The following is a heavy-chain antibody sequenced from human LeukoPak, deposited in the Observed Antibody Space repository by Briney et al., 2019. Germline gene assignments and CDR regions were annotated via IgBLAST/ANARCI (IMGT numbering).Heavy chain of an antibody. CDR2: ISGSGGST. CDR3: AKSLTDIVATIRSGADY. D-gene: IGHD5-12*01. Sequence: PGGSLRLSCAASGFTFSSYATSWVRQAPGKGLEWVSGISGSGGSTSYADSVKGRFTISRDNSKNTLILQMNSLRVEDTAVYYCAKSLTDIVATIRSGADYWGQGTLVFVSS. J-gene: IGHJ4*02. V-gene: IGHV3-23*01. CDR1: GFTFSSYA.